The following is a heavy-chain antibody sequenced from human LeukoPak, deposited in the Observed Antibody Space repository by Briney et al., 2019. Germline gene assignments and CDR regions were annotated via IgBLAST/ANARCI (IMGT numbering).Heavy chain of an antibody. V-gene: IGHV3-74*01. J-gene: IGHJ4*02. D-gene: IGHD3-3*01. CDR2: INSDGSST. Sequence: GGSLRLSCAASGFTFSSYWMHWVRQAPGKGLVWVSRINSDGSSTSYADSVKGRFTISRDNAKNTLYLQMNSLRAEDTAVYYCARDRNTDFWSGYYTNYFDYWGQGTLVTVSS. CDR1: GFTFSSYW. CDR3: ARDRNTDFWSGYYTNYFDY.